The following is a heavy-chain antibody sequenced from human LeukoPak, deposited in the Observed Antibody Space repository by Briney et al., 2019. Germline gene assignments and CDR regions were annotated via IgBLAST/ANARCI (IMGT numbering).Heavy chain of an antibody. J-gene: IGHJ4*02. V-gene: IGHV3-21*01. D-gene: IGHD3-10*01. Sequence: GGSLRLSCAAPGFTFSSYTMNWVRQAPGKGLVWVSSISSGSTYIFYGDSVKGRFTTSRDNAKSSVFLQMNSLRDDDTAVYYCTRAPLGESDYWGQGTLVTVSS. CDR2: ISSGSTYI. CDR3: TRAPLGESDY. CDR1: GFTFSSYT.